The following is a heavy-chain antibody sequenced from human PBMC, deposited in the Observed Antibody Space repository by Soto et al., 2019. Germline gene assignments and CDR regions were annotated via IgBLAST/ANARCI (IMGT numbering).Heavy chain of an antibody. D-gene: IGHD6-6*01. V-gene: IGHV4-39*01. CDR2: IYYSGST. J-gene: IGHJ5*02. CDR3: ARHRARNWFDP. CDR1: GGSISSSSYY. Sequence: SETLSLTCIGSGGSISSSSYYWGWIRQPPGKGLEWIGSIYYSGSTYYNPSLKSRVTISVDTSKNQFSLKLSSVTAADTAVFYCARHRARNWFDPWGRGTLVTVSS.